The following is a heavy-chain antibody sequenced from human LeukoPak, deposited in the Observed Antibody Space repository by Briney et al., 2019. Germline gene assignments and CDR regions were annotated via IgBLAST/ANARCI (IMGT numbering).Heavy chain of an antibody. Sequence: PARSLSLSCAASGCTFRSNGMHWVRQAQGKGLQWVGIISYDGSNKSHTDSVNGRFTISRDNSKNTLYLQMNSLRPEDTAVYYCAKDSEIAATGASWYFFLWGRRGLVTASP. J-gene: IGHJ2*01. CDR3: AKDSEIAATGASWYFFL. CDR1: GCTFRSNG. V-gene: IGHV3-30*18. D-gene: IGHD6-13*01. CDR2: ISYDGSNK.